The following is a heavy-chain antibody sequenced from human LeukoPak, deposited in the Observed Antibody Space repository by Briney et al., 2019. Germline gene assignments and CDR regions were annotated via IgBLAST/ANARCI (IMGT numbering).Heavy chain of an antibody. V-gene: IGHV3-53*01. CDR3: ASRVC. CDR2: IYTGGAT. J-gene: IGHJ4*02. Sequence: GGSESLSCAASTFTVSGDYMIWVRQAPGKGLEWVSLIYTGGATYYADSVKGRFTISRDNSKKILFLQMNSLTAEDTAVYYCASRVCWGQGTLVTVSS. CDR1: TFTVSGDY.